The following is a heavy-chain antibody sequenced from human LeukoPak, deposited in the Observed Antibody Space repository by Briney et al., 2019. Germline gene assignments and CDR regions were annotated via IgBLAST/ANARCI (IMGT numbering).Heavy chain of an antibody. J-gene: IGHJ3*02. CDR3: ARHGYDILTGYIDAFDI. D-gene: IGHD3-9*01. CDR2: ISYSGST. V-gene: IGHV4-59*08. CDR1: GDSISSYY. Sequence: SETLSLTCTVSGDSISSYYWSWIRQPPGKGLEWIGYISYSGSTNYNPSLKSRVTISIDTSKNQFSLKQRSVTAADTDIYYCARHGYDILTGYIDAFDIWGQGTMVTVSS.